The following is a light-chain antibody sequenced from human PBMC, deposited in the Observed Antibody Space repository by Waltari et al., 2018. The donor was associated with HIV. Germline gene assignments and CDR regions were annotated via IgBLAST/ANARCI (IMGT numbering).Light chain of an antibody. CDR3: EAWDDTLNGFV. CDR2: INS. V-gene: IGLV1-44*01. Sequence: QSVLTQPPSASGTPGQRVTISCSGSSSNIGKNSVHWYQQLPGAAPKVLIYINSPRPSGVPDRCSGSKSGTSAALAISGLHSEDEADYYCEAWDDTLNGFVFGTGTRVTVL. CDR1: SSNIGKNS. J-gene: IGLJ1*01.